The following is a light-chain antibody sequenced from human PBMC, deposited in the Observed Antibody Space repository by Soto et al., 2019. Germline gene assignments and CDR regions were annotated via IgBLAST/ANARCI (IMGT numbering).Light chain of an antibody. Sequence: DIQMTQSPSSLSASVGDRGTITCRASQYISNGLAWYHQKPGKVPNLLIYAASPLQSGVPNLFSGSGSGTDFTLTITSLEPEDVATYYWQKYNTAPLTFGGGTRVEIK. CDR3: QKYNTAPLT. V-gene: IGKV1-27*01. J-gene: IGKJ4*01. CDR1: QYISNG. CDR2: AAS.